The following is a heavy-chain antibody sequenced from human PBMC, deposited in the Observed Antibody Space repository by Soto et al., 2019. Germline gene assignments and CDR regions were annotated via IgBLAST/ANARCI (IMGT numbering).Heavy chain of an antibody. CDR1: GYTFTGYY. V-gene: IGHV1-2*04. D-gene: IGHD3-10*01. CDR3: ARDPGITMVRGVPDYXMDV. CDR2: INPNSGGT. J-gene: IGHJ6*02. Sequence: ASVKVSCKASGYTFTGYYMHWVRQAPGQGLEWMGWINPNSGGTNYAQKFQGWVTMTRDTSISTAYMELSRLRSDDTAVYYCARDPGITMVRGVPDYXMDVWGQGTTVTVSS.